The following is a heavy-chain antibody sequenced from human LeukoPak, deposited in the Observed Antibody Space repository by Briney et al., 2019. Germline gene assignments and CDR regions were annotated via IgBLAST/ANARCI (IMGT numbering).Heavy chain of an antibody. D-gene: IGHD2-2*01. CDR2: ISAYNGNT. V-gene: IGHV1-18*01. CDR3: ARDVVGYCSSTSCYSYYFDY. J-gene: IGHJ4*02. CDR1: GYTFTSYG. Sequence: ASVKVSCKASGYTFTSYGISWVRQAPGQGLEWMGWISAYNGNTNYAQKLQGRVTMTTDTSTSTAYMELRSLRSDDTAVYYCARDVVGYCSSTSCYSYYFDYWGQGTLVTVSS.